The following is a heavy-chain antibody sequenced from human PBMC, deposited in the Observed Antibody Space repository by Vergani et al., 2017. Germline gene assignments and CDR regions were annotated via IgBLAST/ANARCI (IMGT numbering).Heavy chain of an antibody. J-gene: IGHJ6*03. CDR3: AKANPRNSGYDYLYYYYYMDV. V-gene: IGHV3-23*01. CDR1: GFTFNHYA. D-gene: IGHD5-12*01. Sequence: EVQLLESGGDLVQPGGSLRLSCAASGFTFNHYAMNWVRQAPGKGLEWVSGISGSGGSTYYAGSVKGRFTISRDSSKNTLYLQMNSLSAGDTAVYYCAKANPRNSGYDYLYYYYYMDVWGQGTAVTVS. CDR2: ISGSGGST.